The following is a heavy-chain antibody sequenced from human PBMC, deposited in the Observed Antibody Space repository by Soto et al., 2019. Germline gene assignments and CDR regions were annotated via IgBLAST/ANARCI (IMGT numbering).Heavy chain of an antibody. V-gene: IGHV4-39*01. Sequence: PSETLSLTCTVSGGSISSSSYYWGWIRQPPGKGLEWIGSIYYSGSTYYNPSLKSRVTISVDTSKNQFSLKLSSVTAADTAVYYCAIISDLIAAPDYWGQGTLVTV. J-gene: IGHJ4*02. CDR2: IYYSGST. D-gene: IGHD6-6*01. CDR1: GGSISSSSYY. CDR3: AIISDLIAAPDY.